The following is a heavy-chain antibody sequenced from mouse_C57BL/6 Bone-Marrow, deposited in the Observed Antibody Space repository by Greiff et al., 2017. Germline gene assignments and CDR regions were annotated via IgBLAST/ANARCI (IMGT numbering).Heavy chain of an antibody. Sequence: QVQLQQPGAELVKPGASVKLSCKASGYTFTSYWMHWVKQRPGQGLEWIGMIHPNSGSTNYNEKFKSKATLTVDKSSSTAYMQLSSLTSEDSAVYYCARGGDSSGWFAYWGQGTLVTVSA. D-gene: IGHD3-2*02. CDR2: IHPNSGST. V-gene: IGHV1-64*01. J-gene: IGHJ3*01. CDR1: GYTFTSYW. CDR3: ARGGDSSGWFAY.